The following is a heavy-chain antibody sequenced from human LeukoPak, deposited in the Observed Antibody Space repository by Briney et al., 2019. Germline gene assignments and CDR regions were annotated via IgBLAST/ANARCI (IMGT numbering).Heavy chain of an antibody. Sequence: KPSETLSLTCTVSGSSISSYYWSWIRQPPGKRLEWIGYIYYSGSTNYNPPLKSRVTISVDTSKNQFSLKLSSVTAADTAVYYCARVADTSGYYYGLEYYFDYWGQGTLVTVSS. D-gene: IGHD3-22*01. V-gene: IGHV4-59*01. CDR2: IYYSGST. CDR1: GSSISSYY. CDR3: ARVADTSGYYYGLEYYFDY. J-gene: IGHJ4*02.